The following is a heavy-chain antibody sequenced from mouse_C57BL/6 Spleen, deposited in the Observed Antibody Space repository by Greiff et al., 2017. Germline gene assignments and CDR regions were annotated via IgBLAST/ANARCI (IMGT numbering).Heavy chain of an antibody. Sequence: VQLQQSGAELVRPGASVKLSCTASGFNIKDDYMHWVKQRPEQGLEWIGWLDPENGATEYASKFQGTATITADTSSNTAYLQLSSLTSEDTAVYYCTRYDVYYEGVFFAYGGQGTLVTVSA. CDR3: TRYDVYYEGVFFAY. V-gene: IGHV14-4*01. CDR2: LDPENGAT. CDR1: GFNIKDDY. J-gene: IGHJ3*01. D-gene: IGHD2-3*01.